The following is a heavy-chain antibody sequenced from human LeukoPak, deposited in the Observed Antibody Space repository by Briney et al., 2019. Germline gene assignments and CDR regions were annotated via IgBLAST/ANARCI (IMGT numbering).Heavy chain of an antibody. D-gene: IGHD2-2*01. CDR1: GFTFSSYA. V-gene: IGHV3-23*01. CDR2: IDTSGGHT. J-gene: IGHJ4*02. Sequence: GGSLRLSCAASGFTFSSYAMSWVRQAPGKGLEWVSAIDTSGGHTYYADSVKGRFTISRDNSENTLYLQMNSLRAEDTALYYCAKESCSSRCNFDYWGQGTLVTVSS. CDR3: AKESCSSRCNFDY.